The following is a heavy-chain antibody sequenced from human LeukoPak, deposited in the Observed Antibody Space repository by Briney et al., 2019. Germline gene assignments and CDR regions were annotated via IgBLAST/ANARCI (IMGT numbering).Heavy chain of an antibody. D-gene: IGHD4-17*01. V-gene: IGHV3-21*04. CDR1: GFTFSSYS. J-gene: IGHJ3*02. CDR3: ANGVGLRGAFDI. CDR2: ISSSSSYI. Sequence: GGSLRLSCAASGFTFSSYSMNWVRQAPGKGLEWVSFISSSSSYIYYADSVKGRFTISRDNSKNTLYLQMNSLRAEDTAVYYCANGVGLRGAFDIWGQGTMVTVSS.